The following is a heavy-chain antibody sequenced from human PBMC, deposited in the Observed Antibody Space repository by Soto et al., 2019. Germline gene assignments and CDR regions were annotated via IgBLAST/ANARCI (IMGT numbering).Heavy chain of an antibody. V-gene: IGHV3-9*01. J-gene: IGHJ4*02. CDR1: GFTFDDYA. D-gene: IGHD2-15*01. CDR2: ISWNSGSI. Sequence: GGSLRLSCAASGFTFDDYAMHWVRQAPGKGLEWVSGISWNSGSIGYADSVKGRFTISRDNAKNSLYLQMNSLRAEDTALYYCAKGGGPRVVDPFDYWGQGTLVTVSS. CDR3: AKGGGPRVVDPFDY.